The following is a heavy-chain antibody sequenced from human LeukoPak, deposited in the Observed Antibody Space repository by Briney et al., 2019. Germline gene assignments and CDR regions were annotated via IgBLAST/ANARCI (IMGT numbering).Heavy chain of an antibody. CDR3: ARERGGSGYDSGLDFDY. V-gene: IGHV5-51*01. D-gene: IGHD5-12*01. CDR2: IYPGASDTRYPGASDT. CDR1: GYRFSNYW. Sequence: GESLKISCKGSGYRFSNYWIGWVRQMPGKGLEWMGIIYPGASDTRYPGASDTRYSPSFQGQVTISADKSINTAYLQWSSLKASDTAMYYCARERGGSGYDSGLDFDYWGQGTLVTVSS. J-gene: IGHJ4*02.